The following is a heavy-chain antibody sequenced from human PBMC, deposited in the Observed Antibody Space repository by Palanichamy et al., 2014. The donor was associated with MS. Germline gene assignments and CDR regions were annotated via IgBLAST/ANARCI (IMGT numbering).Heavy chain of an antibody. Sequence: EVQLVESGGDLIKSGGSLRLSCAVSGFTFKSRLDGTGSARLQGRGWSGSAVLKVKSDGGTTDYAAPVKGRFTISRDDSKDMLYVQMDSLKTEDTGVYYCTTGYSDASHDGYWGQGTLVSVSS. CDR2: LKVKSDGGTT. CDR3: TTGYSDASHDGY. CDR1: GFTFKSRL. D-gene: IGHD3-16*02. J-gene: IGHJ4*02. V-gene: IGHV3-15*07.